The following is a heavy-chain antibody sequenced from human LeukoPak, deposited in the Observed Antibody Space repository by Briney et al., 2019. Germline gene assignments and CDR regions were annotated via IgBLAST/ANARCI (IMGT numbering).Heavy chain of an antibody. CDR2: MNPNSGNT. CDR3: ARGYCSSTSCPTGSWFDP. CDR1: GYTFTSYD. Sequence: ASVKVFCKASGYTFTSYDINWVRQATGQGLEWMGWMNPNSGNTGYAQKFQGRVTMTRNTSISTAYMELSSLRSEDTAVYYCARGYCSSTSCPTGSWFDPWGQGTLVTVSS. D-gene: IGHD2-2*01. V-gene: IGHV1-8*01. J-gene: IGHJ5*02.